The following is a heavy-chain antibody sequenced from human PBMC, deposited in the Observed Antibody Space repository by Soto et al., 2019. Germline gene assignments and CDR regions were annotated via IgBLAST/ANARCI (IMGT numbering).Heavy chain of an antibody. CDR1: GFTFSSYG. Sequence: GGSLRLSCAASGFTFSSYGMHWVRQAPGKGLEWVAVISYDGSNKYYADSVKGRFTISRDNSKNRLYLQMNSLRAEDTAVYYCAEPAVSRYLTMIVVVNESYFDYWGQGTLVTVSS. CDR3: AEPAVSRYLTMIVVVNESYFDY. V-gene: IGHV3-30*18. D-gene: IGHD3-22*01. CDR2: ISYDGSNK. J-gene: IGHJ4*02.